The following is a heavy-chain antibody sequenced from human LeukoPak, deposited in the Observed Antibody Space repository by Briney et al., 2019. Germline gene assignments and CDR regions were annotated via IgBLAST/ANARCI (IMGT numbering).Heavy chain of an antibody. Sequence: WVRQPPGKGLEWIGRIKTKTDGGTTEYAAPVKGRFTISRDDSKNTVYLQMNSLKTEDTALYYCVTRVKSTGDYWGQGTLVTVSS. CDR2: IKTKTDGGTT. V-gene: IGHV3-15*01. J-gene: IGHJ4*02. D-gene: IGHD1-1*01. CDR3: VTRVKSTGDY.